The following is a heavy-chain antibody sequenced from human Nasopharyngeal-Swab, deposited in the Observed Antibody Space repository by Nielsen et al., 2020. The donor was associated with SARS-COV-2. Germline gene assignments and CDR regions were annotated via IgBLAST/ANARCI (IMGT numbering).Heavy chain of an antibody. CDR3: ARDGSGSYYLDY. D-gene: IGHD3-10*01. CDR1: GFTFSDYY. J-gene: IGHJ4*02. Sequence: GESLKISCAASGFTFSDYYMSWIRQAPGKGLEWVSYISSSGSTIYYADSVKGRFTISRDNAKNSLYLQMNSLRDEDTAVYYCARDGSGSYYLDYWGQGTLVTVSS. CDR2: ISSSGSTI. V-gene: IGHV3-11*04.